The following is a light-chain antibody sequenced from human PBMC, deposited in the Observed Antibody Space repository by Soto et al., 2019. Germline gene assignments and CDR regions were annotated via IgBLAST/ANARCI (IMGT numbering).Light chain of an antibody. J-gene: IGKJ5*01. V-gene: IGKV4-1*01. CDR3: QQYHSDPIT. Sequence: DIVMTQSPDSLAVSLGERATSNCKSSQSVLYSTDNKNYLAWYQQKPGQSPKLLIYWASTRESGVPDRFSGSGSGTDFTLTISSLQAEDVAVYYCQQYHSDPITFGQGTRLEIK. CDR1: QSVLYSTDNKNY. CDR2: WAS.